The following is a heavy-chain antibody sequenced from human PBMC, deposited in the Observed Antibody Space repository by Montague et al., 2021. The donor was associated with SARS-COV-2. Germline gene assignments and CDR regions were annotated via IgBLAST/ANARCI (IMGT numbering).Heavy chain of an antibody. Sequence: SLRLSCAASGFTFSSYAMHWVRQAPGKGLEWVAVISYDGSNKYYADSVKGRFTISRDNSKNTLYLQMNGLRAEDTAVYYCARDNYDNVWGSYRYIYWGQGTLVTVSS. CDR1: GFTFSSYA. V-gene: IGHV3-30*04. CDR3: ARDNYDNVWGSYRYIY. D-gene: IGHD3-16*02. J-gene: IGHJ4*02. CDR2: ISYDGSNK.